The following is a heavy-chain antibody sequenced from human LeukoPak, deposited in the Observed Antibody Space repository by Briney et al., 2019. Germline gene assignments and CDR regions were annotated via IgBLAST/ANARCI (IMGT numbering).Heavy chain of an antibody. J-gene: IGHJ5*02. CDR1: VVSISSSSYY. CDR3: ARDPYDYVWGSYLNAP. D-gene: IGHD3-16*01. CDR2: IYFSGST. Sequence: SESLSLTCTVSVVSISSSSYYCGWIRQPPRKGLEWIGSIYFSGSTYYKPSLKSRVTISVDTSKNQFSLKLSSVTAPGTAVYYCARDPYDYVWGSYLNAPWGQATLVTVSS. V-gene: IGHV4-39*07.